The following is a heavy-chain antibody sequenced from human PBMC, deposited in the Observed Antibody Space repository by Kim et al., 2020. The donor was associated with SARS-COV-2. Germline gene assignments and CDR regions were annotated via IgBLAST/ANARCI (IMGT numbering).Heavy chain of an antibody. V-gene: IGHV1-8*01. D-gene: IGHD6-19*01. Sequence: ASVKVSCKASGYTFTSYDINWVRQATGQGLEWMGWMNPNSGNTGYAQKFQGRVTMTWNTSISTAYMELSSLRSADTAVYYCARGRGRKQWLSPVRFDPWGQGTLVTVSS. CDR2: MNPNSGNT. J-gene: IGHJ5*02. CDR3: ARGRGRKQWLSPVRFDP. CDR1: GYTFTSYD.